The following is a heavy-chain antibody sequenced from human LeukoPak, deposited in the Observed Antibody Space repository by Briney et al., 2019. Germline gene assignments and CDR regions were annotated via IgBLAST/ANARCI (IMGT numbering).Heavy chain of an antibody. Sequence: GGSLRLSCAASGIAFSNYGMHWVRQAPGKGLEWVAVIWNDGSNKYYADSVKGRFTISRDNSENTLYLQMNSLRAEDTAVYYCARAFSQGGEVFDYWGQGTLVTVSS. CDR3: ARAFSQGGEVFDY. J-gene: IGHJ4*02. CDR1: GIAFSNYG. CDR2: IWNDGSNK. V-gene: IGHV3-33*01. D-gene: IGHD3-16*01.